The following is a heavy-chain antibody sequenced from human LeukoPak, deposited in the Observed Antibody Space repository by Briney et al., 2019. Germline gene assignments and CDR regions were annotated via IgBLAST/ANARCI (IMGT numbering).Heavy chain of an antibody. J-gene: IGHJ3*02. D-gene: IGHD4-23*01. CDR3: ASTPFLSRGGNSGGAFDI. V-gene: IGHV3-20*01. Sequence: GGSLRLSCAASGFTFDDYGMSWVRQAPGKGLEWVSGINWNGGSTGYADSVKGRFTISRDNAKNSLYLQMNSLRAEDTALYHCASTPFLSRGGNSGGAFDIWGQGTMVTVSS. CDR2: INWNGGST. CDR1: GFTFDDYG.